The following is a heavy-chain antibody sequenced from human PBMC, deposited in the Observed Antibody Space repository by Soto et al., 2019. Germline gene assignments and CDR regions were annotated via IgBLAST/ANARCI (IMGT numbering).Heavy chain of an antibody. CDR3: AKDRSSGSPYYGMDF. CDR1: GFPFGDYA. CDR2: FKWNSGDV. V-gene: IGHV3-9*01. D-gene: IGHD3-10*01. Sequence: LPFSASGFPFGDYAIHWVRQVPGKGLEWVSGFKWNSGDVGYADSVKGRFTISRDNAKNSLYLQMNSLRPEDTAVYYCAKDRSSGSPYYGMDFWGQGTMVTVSS. J-gene: IGHJ6*02.